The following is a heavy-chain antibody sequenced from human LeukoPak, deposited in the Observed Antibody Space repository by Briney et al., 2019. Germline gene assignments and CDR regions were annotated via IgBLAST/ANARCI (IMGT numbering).Heavy chain of an antibody. V-gene: IGHV3-23*01. D-gene: IGHD2-2*01. J-gene: IGHJ4*02. Sequence: GGSLRLSCAASGFTFSSYAMSWGRQAPGEGVEGVSAISGSGGSTYYADSVKGRFTISRDNSKNTLYLQMNSLRAEDTAVYYCAKYRSGVPAAIDYWGQGTLVTVSS. CDR1: GFTFSSYA. CDR2: ISGSGGST. CDR3: AKYRSGVPAAIDY.